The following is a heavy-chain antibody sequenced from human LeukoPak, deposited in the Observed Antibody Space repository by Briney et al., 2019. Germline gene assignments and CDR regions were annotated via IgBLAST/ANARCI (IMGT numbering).Heavy chain of an antibody. CDR2: IYTSGST. Sequence: SETLSLTCTVSGGTISSYYWSWIRQPAGKGLEWIGRIYTSGSTNYNPSLKSRVTMSVDTYKNQFSLKLSSVTAADTAVYYCARGFLGGDCYDYWGQGTLVTVSS. D-gene: IGHD2-21*01. CDR1: GGTISSYY. CDR3: ARGFLGGDCYDY. V-gene: IGHV4-4*07. J-gene: IGHJ4*02.